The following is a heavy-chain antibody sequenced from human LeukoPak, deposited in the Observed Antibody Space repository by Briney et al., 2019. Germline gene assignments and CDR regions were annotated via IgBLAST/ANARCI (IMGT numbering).Heavy chain of an antibody. D-gene: IGHD3-3*01. CDR2: IRYVGSNK. CDR3: ALLRFLERYPKD. CDR1: GFTFSSYG. Sequence: GGSLRLSCAASGFTFSSYGMHWVRQAPGKGLEWVAFIRYVGSNKYYADSVKGRFTISRDNSKNTLYLQMNSLRAEDTAVYYCALLRFLERYPKDWGQGTLVTVSS. V-gene: IGHV3-30*02. J-gene: IGHJ4*02.